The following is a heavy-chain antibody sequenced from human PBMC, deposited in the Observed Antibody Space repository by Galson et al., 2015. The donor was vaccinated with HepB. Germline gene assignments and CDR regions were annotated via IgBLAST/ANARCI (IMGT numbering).Heavy chain of an antibody. V-gene: IGHV3-30*04. Sequence: SLRLSCAASGFTFTDYTIHWVRQAPGKGLEWLAVISFDGNNEYYADSVKGRFTISRDSSKNTLYLQLSSLRHEDTAVYYCARVWERGRTTRWSNYYYGMDVWGQGTTVTVSS. CDR2: ISFDGNNE. D-gene: IGHD1-7*01. CDR1: GFTFTDYT. J-gene: IGHJ6*02. CDR3: ARVWERGRTTRWSNYYYGMDV.